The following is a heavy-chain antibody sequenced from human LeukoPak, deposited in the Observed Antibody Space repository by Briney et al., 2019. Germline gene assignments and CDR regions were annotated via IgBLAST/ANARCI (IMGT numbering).Heavy chain of an antibody. CDR2: IYYSGST. V-gene: IGHV4-4*07. J-gene: IGHJ5*02. D-gene: IGHD6-19*01. CDR3: ASDNSSGAWFDP. Sequence: SETLSLTCTVSGGSISSYYWSWIRQPAGKGLEWIGSIYYSGSTYYNPSLKSRVTISVDTSKNQFSLKLSSVTAADTAVYYCASDNSSGAWFDPWGQGTLVTVSS. CDR1: GGSISSYY.